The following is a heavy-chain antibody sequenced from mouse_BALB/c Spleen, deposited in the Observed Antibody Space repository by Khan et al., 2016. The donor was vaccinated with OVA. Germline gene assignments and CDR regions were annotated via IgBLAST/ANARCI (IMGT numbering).Heavy chain of an antibody. V-gene: IGHV5-6-5*01. Sequence: EVELVESGGGLVKPGGSLKLSCAASGFTFSNYAMSWVRQSPEKRLEWVASISSGDSTYYPDNVKGRFTISRDNARNILYLQMSSLRSEDTAMYYCARDYWFAYWGQGTLVTVSA. CDR3: ARDYWFAY. J-gene: IGHJ3*01. CDR1: GFTFSNYA. CDR2: ISSGDST.